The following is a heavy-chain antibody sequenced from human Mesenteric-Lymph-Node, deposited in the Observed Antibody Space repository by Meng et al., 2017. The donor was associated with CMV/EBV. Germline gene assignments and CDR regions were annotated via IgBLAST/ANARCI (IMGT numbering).Heavy chain of an antibody. V-gene: IGHV4-34*01. CDR2: INHSGST. Sequence: QEPPKAVGEGPLKPSETLSPSCAVYGGSFSGYYWSWIRQPPGKGLEWIGEINHSGSTNYNPSLKSRVTISVDTSKNQFSLKLSSVTAADTAVYYCARHQRWLKSEGGFNYWGQGTLVTVSS. CDR1: GGSFSGYY. J-gene: IGHJ4*02. CDR3: ARHQRWLKSEGGFNY. D-gene: IGHD4-23*01.